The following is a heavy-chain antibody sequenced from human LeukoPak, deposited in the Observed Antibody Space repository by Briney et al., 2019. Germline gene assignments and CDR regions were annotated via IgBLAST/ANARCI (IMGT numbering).Heavy chain of an antibody. D-gene: IGHD3-22*01. Sequence: GGTLRLSCTASGFTFSNYGMNWVRQAPGKGLEWVSVISGGGGSTYYADSVKGRFTISRDNSKNTLYLQLNSLRAEDTAVYYCAKDRVVAAGDDAFDIWRQGTLVIVSS. J-gene: IGHJ3*02. CDR2: ISGGGGST. CDR3: AKDRVVAAGDDAFDI. V-gene: IGHV3-23*01. CDR1: GFTFSNYG.